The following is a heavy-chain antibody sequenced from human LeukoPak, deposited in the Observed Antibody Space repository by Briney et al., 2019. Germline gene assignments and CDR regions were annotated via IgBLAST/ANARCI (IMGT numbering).Heavy chain of an antibody. J-gene: IGHJ4*02. Sequence: GGSLRLSCAASGFAFSSNWMHWVRQTPGKGLVWVSRINSGGSGTSYAASVEGRFTISRDNAKNSLYLQMNSLSAEDTAVYYCARVVQLWLLDEKDYWGQGTLVTVSS. CDR1: GFAFSSNW. CDR2: INSGGSGT. V-gene: IGHV3-74*01. D-gene: IGHD5-18*01. CDR3: ARVVQLWLLDEKDY.